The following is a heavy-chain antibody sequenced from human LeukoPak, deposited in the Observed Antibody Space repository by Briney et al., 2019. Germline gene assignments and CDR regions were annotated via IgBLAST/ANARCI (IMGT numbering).Heavy chain of an antibody. J-gene: IGHJ6*02. CDR3: ATLGFLDQGRNYYGMDV. D-gene: IGHD3/OR15-3a*01. CDR1: GYTLTELS. Sequence: EASVKVSCKVSGYTLTELSMHWVRQAPGKGLEWMGGFDPEDGETTYAQKFQGRVTMTEDTSTDTAYMELSSLRSEDTAVYYCATLGFLDQGRNYYGMDVWGQGTTVTVSS. V-gene: IGHV1-24*01. CDR2: FDPEDGET.